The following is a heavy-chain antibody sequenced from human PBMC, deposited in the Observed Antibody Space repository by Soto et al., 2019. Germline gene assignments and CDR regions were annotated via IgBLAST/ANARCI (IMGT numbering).Heavy chain of an antibody. CDR3: AANSVPNSTCGR. D-gene: IGHD2-21*01. J-gene: IGHJ1*01. CDR2: ISGGGGST. V-gene: IGHV3-23*01. CDR1: RRNVGTEL. Sequence: SGARSRRNVGTELMNRVPHAPGKGLEWVSLISGGGGSTYYADSVKGRFTISRDNSKNTLFLQMNSLRAEDTAVYHPAANSVPNSTCGRWGQGT.